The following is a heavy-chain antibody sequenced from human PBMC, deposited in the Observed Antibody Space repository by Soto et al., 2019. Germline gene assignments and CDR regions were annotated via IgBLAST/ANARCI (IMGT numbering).Heavy chain of an antibody. J-gene: IGHJ4*02. CDR2: IIPIFGTA. V-gene: IGHV1-69*01. CDR3: ARGPYGGNRNPYFDY. D-gene: IGHD4-17*01. CDR1: GGTFSSYA. Sequence: QVQLVQSGAEVKKPGSSVKVSCKASGGTFSSYAISWVRQAPGQGLEWMGGIIPIFGTANYAQKFQGRVTITADEATSTAYRELSSLRSEDTAVYYCARGPYGGNRNPYFDYWGQGTLVTVSS.